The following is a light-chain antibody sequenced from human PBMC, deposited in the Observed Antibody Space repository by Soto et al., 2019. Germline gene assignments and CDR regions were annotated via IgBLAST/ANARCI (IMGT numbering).Light chain of an antibody. CDR3: QQFGDLTFI. Sequence: EIQMTQSPSSLSVSVGDRVTITCQASRDIRDFLNWYQQKPGKAPKLLIFDASNLEEGVPPRFSGSGSGTDFTLTISGLQPEDIATYYCQQFGDLTFIFGQGTRLEIK. CDR2: DAS. J-gene: IGKJ5*01. CDR1: RDIRDF. V-gene: IGKV1-33*01.